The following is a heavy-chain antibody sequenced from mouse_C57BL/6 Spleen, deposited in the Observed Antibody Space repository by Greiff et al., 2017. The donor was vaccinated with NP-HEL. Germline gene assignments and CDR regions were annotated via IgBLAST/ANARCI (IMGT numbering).Heavy chain of an antibody. CDR3: ARDSGLGPWFAY. CDR2: ISDGGSYT. Sequence: EVKLVESGGGLVKPGGSLKLSCAASGFTFSSYAMSWVRQTPEKRLEWVATISDGGSYTYYPDNVKGRFTISRDNAKNNLYLQMSHLKSEDTAMYYCARDSGLGPWFAYWGQGTLVTVSA. D-gene: IGHD4-1*01. CDR1: GFTFSSYA. V-gene: IGHV5-4*01. J-gene: IGHJ3*01.